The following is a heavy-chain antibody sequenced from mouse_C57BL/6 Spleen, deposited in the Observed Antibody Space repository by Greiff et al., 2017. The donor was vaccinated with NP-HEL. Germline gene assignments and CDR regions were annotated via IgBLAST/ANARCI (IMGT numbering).Heavy chain of an antibody. D-gene: IGHD1-1*01. V-gene: IGHV5-17*01. Sequence: EVKLVESGGGLVKPGGSLKLSCAASGFTFSDYGMHWVRQAPEKGLEWVAYISSGSSTIYYADTVKGRFTISRDNAKNTLFLQMTSLRSEDTAMYYCARAMDYGSSYYAMDYWGQGTSVTVSS. CDR1: GFTFSDYG. J-gene: IGHJ4*01. CDR2: ISSGSSTI. CDR3: ARAMDYGSSYYAMDY.